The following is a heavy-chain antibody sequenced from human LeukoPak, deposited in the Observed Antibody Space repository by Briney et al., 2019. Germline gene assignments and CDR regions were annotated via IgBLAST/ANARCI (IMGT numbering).Heavy chain of an antibody. Sequence: KPSETLSLTCAVYGGSFSGYYWSGIRQPPGKGLEWIGEINHSGSTNYNPSLKSRVTISVDTSKNQFSLKLSSVTAADAAVYYCARVRLMITFGGVIVTPFDYWGQGTLVTVSS. V-gene: IGHV4-34*01. CDR3: ARVRLMITFGGVIVTPFDY. CDR2: INHSGST. D-gene: IGHD3-16*02. CDR1: GGSFSGYY. J-gene: IGHJ4*02.